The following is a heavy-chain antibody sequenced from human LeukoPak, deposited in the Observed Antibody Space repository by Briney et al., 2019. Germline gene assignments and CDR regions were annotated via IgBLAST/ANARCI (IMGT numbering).Heavy chain of an antibody. CDR1: GFTFSSYE. Sequence: PGGSLRLSCAASGFTFSSYEMNWVRQAPGKGLEWVSYISNTGSTTYYADSVRGRFTISRDNAKNSLYLQMNSLRAEDTAVYYCARTTYYFDYWGQGTLVTVSS. V-gene: IGHV3-48*03. D-gene: IGHD1-1*01. J-gene: IGHJ4*02. CDR2: ISNTGSTT. CDR3: ARTTYYFDY.